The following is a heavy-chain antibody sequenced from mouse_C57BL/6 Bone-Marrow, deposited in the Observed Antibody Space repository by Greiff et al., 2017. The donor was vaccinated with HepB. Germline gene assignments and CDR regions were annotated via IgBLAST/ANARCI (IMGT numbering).Heavy chain of an antibody. CDR2: ILPGSGST. J-gene: IGHJ3*01. V-gene: IGHV1-9*01. CDR1: GYTFTGYW. Sequence: QVQLKESGAELMKPGASVKLSCKATGYTFTGYWIEWVKQRPGHGLEWIGEILPGSGSTNYNEKFKGKATFTADTSSNTAYMQLSSLTSEDSAVYFCARSGYDYDGGYGYDRFAYSGQGTLVTVSA. CDR3: ARSGYDYDGGYGYDRFAY. D-gene: IGHD2-2*01.